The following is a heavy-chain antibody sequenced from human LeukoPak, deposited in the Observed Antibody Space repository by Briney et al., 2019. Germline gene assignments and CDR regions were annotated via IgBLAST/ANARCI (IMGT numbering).Heavy chain of an antibody. D-gene: IGHD1-26*01. CDR1: GYTFTSNV. CDR2: INTNTGNP. CDR3: ARADSGTYGLIDY. V-gene: IGHV7-4-1*02. Sequence: AASVKLSCKSSGYTFTSNVMNWVRQAPGQGLEWVGWINTNTGNPTYAQGFTGRFIFSLDPSPSTAYLQISSLKAEDTAVYYCARADSGTYGLIDYWGQRTQVSVSS. J-gene: IGHJ4*02.